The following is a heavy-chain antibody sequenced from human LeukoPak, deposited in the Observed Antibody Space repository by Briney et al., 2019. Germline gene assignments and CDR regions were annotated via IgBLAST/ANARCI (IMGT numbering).Heavy chain of an antibody. CDR2: ISGGGGST. CDR3: AKDLTQLYLAFDY. V-gene: IGHV3-43*02. Sequence: GGSLRLSCAGSGFTFDHYAMHWVRQAPGQGLEWVSLISGGGGSTYYADSVKGRFTISRDNSKNSLYLQMNSLRTEDTAFYYCAKDLTQLYLAFDYWGQGTLVTVSS. D-gene: IGHD5-18*01. CDR1: GFTFDHYA. J-gene: IGHJ4*02.